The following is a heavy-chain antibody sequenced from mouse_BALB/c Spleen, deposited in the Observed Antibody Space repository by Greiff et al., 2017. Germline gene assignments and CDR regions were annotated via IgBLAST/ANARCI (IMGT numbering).Heavy chain of an antibody. CDR3: ARGGDGYLMDY. CDR2: IYPGNGDT. CDR1: GYTFTSYN. V-gene: IGHV1-12*01. J-gene: IGHJ4*01. D-gene: IGHD2-3*01. Sequence: QVQLQQPGAELVKPGASVKMSCKASGYTFTSYNMHWVKQTPGQGLEWIGAIYPGNGDTSYNQKFKGKATLTADKSSSTAYMQLSSLTSEDSAVYYCARGGDGYLMDYWGQGTSVTVSS.